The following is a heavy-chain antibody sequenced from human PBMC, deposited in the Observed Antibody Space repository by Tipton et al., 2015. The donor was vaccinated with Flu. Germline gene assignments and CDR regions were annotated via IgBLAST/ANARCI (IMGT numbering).Heavy chain of an antibody. J-gene: IGHJ4*02. CDR1: NGSLSSYY. CDR2: IYSSGST. D-gene: IGHD3-10*01. V-gene: IGHV4-4*08. CDR3: ARGLYGSGSYERRYFDS. Sequence: TLSLTCIVSNGSLSSYYWNWIRQSPGKGLEWIGTIYSSGSTYFNPSLRSRITISVDTSKNQFSLRLRSVTAADTAVYYCARGLYGSGSYERRYFDSWGQGTLVTVSS.